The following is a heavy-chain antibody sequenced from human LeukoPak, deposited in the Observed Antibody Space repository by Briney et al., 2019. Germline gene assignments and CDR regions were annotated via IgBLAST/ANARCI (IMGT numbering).Heavy chain of an antibody. J-gene: IGHJ4*02. D-gene: IGHD3-10*01. Sequence: GGSLRLSCAASGFTVSSNYISWVRQAPGKGLEWVSVIYSGGGTNYADSVKGRFTISRDNSKNTLYLQMNSMRAEDTAVYYCASPYYYASGSFDVWGQGTLVTVSS. CDR2: IYSGGGT. CDR1: GFTVSSNY. V-gene: IGHV3-53*01. CDR3: ASPYYYASGSFDV.